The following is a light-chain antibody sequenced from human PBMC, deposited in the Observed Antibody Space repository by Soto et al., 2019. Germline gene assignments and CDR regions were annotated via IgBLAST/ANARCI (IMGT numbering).Light chain of an antibody. CDR3: QQYGGLPRT. V-gene: IGKV3-20*01. CDR1: QSVTSYY. Sequence: DIVMTQSPGTVSLSPGERATISCRASQSVTSYYLAWYQQQPGQAPRLLIYGASSMDSGIPDRFSGSGSGTDFTLTISRLEPEDFAVYYCQQYGGLPRTFGQGTKVEIK. J-gene: IGKJ1*01. CDR2: GAS.